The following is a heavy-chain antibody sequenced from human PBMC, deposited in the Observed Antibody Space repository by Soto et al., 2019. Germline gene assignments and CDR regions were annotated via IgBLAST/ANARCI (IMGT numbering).Heavy chain of an antibody. CDR2: IIPIFGTA. D-gene: IGHD5-18*01. J-gene: IGHJ6*02. CDR1: GGTFSSYA. Sequence: GASVKVSCKASGGTFSSYAISWVRQAPGQGLEWMGGIIPIFGTANYAQKFQGRVTVTADESTSTAYMELSSLRSEDTAVYYCARGGGYSYGPLYYYGMDVWGQGTTVTVSS. CDR3: ARGGGYSYGPLYYYGMDV. V-gene: IGHV1-69*13.